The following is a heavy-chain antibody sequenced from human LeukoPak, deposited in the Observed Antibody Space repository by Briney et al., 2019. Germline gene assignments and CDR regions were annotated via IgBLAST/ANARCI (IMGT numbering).Heavy chain of an antibody. Sequence: LGASVKVSCKASGYTFTGYYMHWVRQAPGQGLEWMGWINPNSGGTNYAQKFQGRVTMTRDTSISTAYMELSSLRSEDTAVYYCARDESTSILWWWGQGTLVTVSS. CDR3: ARDESTSILWW. D-gene: IGHD2-21*01. CDR1: GYTFTGYY. J-gene: IGHJ1*01. V-gene: IGHV1-2*03. CDR2: INPNSGGT.